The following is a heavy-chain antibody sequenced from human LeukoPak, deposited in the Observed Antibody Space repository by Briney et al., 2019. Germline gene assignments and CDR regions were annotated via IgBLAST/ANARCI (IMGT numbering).Heavy chain of an antibody. CDR3: ARDRGTKKPGIIEY. J-gene: IGHJ4*02. CDR1: GFTFSRYW. D-gene: IGHD1-14*01. CDR2: INSDGSST. Sequence: GGSLRLSCAASGFTFSRYWMHWVRQAPGKGLVWVSRINSDGSSTSYADSVKGRFTISRDNAKNTLYLQMNSLRAEDTAVYYCARDRGTKKPGIIEYWGQGTLVTVSS. V-gene: IGHV3-74*01.